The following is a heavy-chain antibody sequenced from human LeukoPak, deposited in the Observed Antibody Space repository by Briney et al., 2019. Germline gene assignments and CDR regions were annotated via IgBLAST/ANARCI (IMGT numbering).Heavy chain of an antibody. D-gene: IGHD3-22*01. Sequence: GGSLRLSCAASGFTFGSYAMSWVRQAPGKGLEWVSFISPSGDRTSNADSVEGRFTISRDNPRNTLYLQMNSLRDEDTAVYYCAIMHGYYDGSGYWVQWGQGTLVTVSS. J-gene: IGHJ4*02. CDR1: GFTFGSYA. V-gene: IGHV3-23*01. CDR3: AIMHGYYDGSGYWVQ. CDR2: ISPSGDRT.